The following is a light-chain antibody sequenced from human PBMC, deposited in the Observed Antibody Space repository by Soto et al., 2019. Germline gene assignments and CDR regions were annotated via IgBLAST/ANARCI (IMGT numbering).Light chain of an antibody. V-gene: IGKV3-15*01. J-gene: IGKJ4*01. Sequence: EIVMTQSPATLSVSPGDRATLSCRASQSVSSSLAWYQQIPGQAPRLLIYDASTRATGIPARFGGSGSGTELTLTSWCLQSEDFAVYYCQQYNNWPPLTFGGGTKVELK. CDR3: QQYNNWPPLT. CDR1: QSVSSS. CDR2: DAS.